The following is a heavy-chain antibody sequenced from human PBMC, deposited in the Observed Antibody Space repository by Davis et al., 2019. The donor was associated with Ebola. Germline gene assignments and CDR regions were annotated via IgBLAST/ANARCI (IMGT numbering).Heavy chain of an antibody. D-gene: IGHD2-2*01. CDR2: ISGSGGST. Sequence: GESLKISCAASGFTFSSYAMNWVRQAPGKGLEWVSGISGSGGSTYYADSVKGRFTISRDNAKNSLYLQMNSLRDEDTAVYYCAREPSSTSAFDYWGQGTLVTVSS. CDR1: GFTFSSYA. V-gene: IGHV3-23*01. CDR3: AREPSSTSAFDY. J-gene: IGHJ4*02.